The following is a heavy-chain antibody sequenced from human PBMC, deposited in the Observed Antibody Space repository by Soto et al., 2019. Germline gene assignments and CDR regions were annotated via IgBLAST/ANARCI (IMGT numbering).Heavy chain of an antibody. J-gene: IGHJ5*02. Sequence: QVQLVESGGGVVQPGRSLRLSCAASGFTFSSYAMHWVRQAPGKGLEWVAVISYDGSNKYYADSVKGRFTISRDNSKNTLYLQKNSLRAEDTAVYYCARPRNWNYLLGEFDPWGQGTLVTVSS. CDR2: ISYDGSNK. CDR3: ARPRNWNYLLGEFDP. D-gene: IGHD1-7*01. V-gene: IGHV3-30-3*01. CDR1: GFTFSSYA.